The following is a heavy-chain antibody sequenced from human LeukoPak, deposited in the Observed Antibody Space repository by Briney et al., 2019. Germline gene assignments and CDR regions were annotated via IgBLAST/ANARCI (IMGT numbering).Heavy chain of an antibody. D-gene: IGHD7-27*01. V-gene: IGHV1-2*02. CDR3: ARVLGRNWGRIVYFDY. Sequence: GASVKVSCKASGYTFTGYYMHWVRQAPGQGLEWMGWINPNSGGTNYAQKFQGRVTMTRDTSISTAYMELSRLRSDDTAVYYCARVLGRNWGRIVYFDYWGQGTLVTVSS. CDR2: INPNSGGT. CDR1: GYTFTGYY. J-gene: IGHJ4*02.